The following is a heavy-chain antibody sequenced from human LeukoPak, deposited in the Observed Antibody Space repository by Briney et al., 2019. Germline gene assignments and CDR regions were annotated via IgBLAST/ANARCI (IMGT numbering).Heavy chain of an antibody. V-gene: IGHV3-23*01. Sequence: GGSLRLSCVASGFTFSSYAMNWVRQAPGKGLEWVSVISGSGGSTYYADSVKGRFTISRDNSKNKLYMKMNSLRAEDTAVYYCAKRWGTSQGAFDIWGQGTMVTVSS. CDR3: AKRWGTSQGAFDI. D-gene: IGHD3-16*01. CDR1: GFTFSSYA. J-gene: IGHJ3*02. CDR2: ISGSGGST.